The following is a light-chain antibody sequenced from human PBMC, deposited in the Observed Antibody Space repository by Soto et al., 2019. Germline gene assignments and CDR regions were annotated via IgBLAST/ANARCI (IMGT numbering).Light chain of an antibody. V-gene: IGLV2-14*01. CDR1: SSDVGAYKY. CDR2: EVS. J-gene: IGLJ1*01. Sequence: QCALTQPASVSGSPGQSITISCTGTSSDVGAYKYVSWYQQHPGKAPKLMIYEVSNRPSGVSNRFSGSKSGNTASVTISGLQAEDEADYYCSSYTSTNTQVFGTGTKVTVL. CDR3: SSYTSTNTQV.